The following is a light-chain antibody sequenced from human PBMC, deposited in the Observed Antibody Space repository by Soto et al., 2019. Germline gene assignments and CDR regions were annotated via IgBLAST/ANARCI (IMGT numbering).Light chain of an antibody. Sequence: EIVLTQSPGTLSLSPGERATLSCRASQSVSNTYLAWYQQKPGQAPRLLIYVASSRATGIPDRFSGSGSGTDFTLTISRLEPEDFAVYYCQQYGSSPITFGQGTLLEIK. CDR3: QQYGSSPIT. J-gene: IGKJ5*01. V-gene: IGKV3-20*01. CDR1: QSVSNTY. CDR2: VAS.